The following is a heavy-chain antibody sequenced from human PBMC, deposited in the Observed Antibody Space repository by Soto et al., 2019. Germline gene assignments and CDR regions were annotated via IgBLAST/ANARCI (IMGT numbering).Heavy chain of an antibody. CDR3: AKGEPWFDP. D-gene: IGHD1-1*01. CDR2: ISGSGDFT. J-gene: IGHJ5*02. CDR1: GFTFSNSA. V-gene: IGHV3-23*01. Sequence: GGSLRLSCAASGFTFSNSAMSWVRQAPGKGLEWVSVISGSGDFTFYGDSVKGRFTISRDNSKNTLYLQMNSLRGEDTAVYYCAKGEPWFDPWGQGTLVTVSS.